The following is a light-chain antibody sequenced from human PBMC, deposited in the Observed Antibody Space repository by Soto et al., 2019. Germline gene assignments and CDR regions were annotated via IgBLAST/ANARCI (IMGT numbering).Light chain of an antibody. CDR3: QQSYTSRIS. J-gene: IGKJ5*01. CDR1: QSISSY. Sequence: DIQMTQSPSSLSAYVEDRVTITCRASQSISSYLNWYQQKPGKAPKLLIFAASSLQSGVPSRFSGSGSGTDFTLTVSSLQPEDFATYYCQQSYTSRISFGLGTRLEI. CDR2: AAS. V-gene: IGKV1-39*01.